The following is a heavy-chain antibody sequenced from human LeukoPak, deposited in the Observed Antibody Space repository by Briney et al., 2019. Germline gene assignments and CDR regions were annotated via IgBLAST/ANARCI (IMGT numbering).Heavy chain of an antibody. CDR3: ARGRGCSGGTCYFDC. CDR2: LWSDESHE. CDR1: GFIFSNYG. D-gene: IGHD2-15*01. Sequence: GGYLRLSCAASGFIFSNYGMHWIRQAPGKGLEWVAILWSDESHEYYIESVKGRFTISRDISRSTLYLQMNSLRAEDTAVYYCARGRGCSGGTCYFDCWGQGTLVTVSS. J-gene: IGHJ4*02. V-gene: IGHV3-33*01.